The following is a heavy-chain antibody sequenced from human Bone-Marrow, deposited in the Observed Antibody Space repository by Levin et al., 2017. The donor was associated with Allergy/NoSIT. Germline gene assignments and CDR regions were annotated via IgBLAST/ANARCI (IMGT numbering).Heavy chain of an antibody. CDR1: GFTVSNNY. J-gene: IGHJ4*02. CDR3: TGGPSGVRA. Sequence: SCAVSGFTVSNNYMSWVRQAPGAGLEWVSLIYSVGTTYYADSVKGRFTISRDNSRNTLYLQMNSLRAEDTAVYYCTGGPSGVRAWGQGTLVTVSS. CDR2: IYSVGTT. V-gene: IGHV3-53*01. D-gene: IGHD3-16*01.